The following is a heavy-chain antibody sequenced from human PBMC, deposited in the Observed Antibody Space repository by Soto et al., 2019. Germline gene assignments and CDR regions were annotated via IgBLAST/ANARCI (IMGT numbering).Heavy chain of an antibody. D-gene: IGHD3-22*01. CDR1: GYTFTRHN. J-gene: IGHJ4*02. V-gene: IGHV1-3*01. CDR3: ARPKDYDDCLDY. Sequence: QVQLVQSGAEVKKPGASVKVSCKASGYTFTRHNMHWVRQAPGQRLEWMGWINAGNGNTKYSQKFQGRVTITRDTSANTGYMELSSLISEDTAVYYCARPKDYDDCLDYRGQGTLVTVSS. CDR2: INAGNGNT.